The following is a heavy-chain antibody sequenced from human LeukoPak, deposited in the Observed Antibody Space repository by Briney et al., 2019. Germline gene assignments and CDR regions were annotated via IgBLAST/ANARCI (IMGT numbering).Heavy chain of an antibody. Sequence: GGSLRLSCAASGFTFSSYSMTWVRQAPGKGLEWVANIKQDGSEKYYVDSVKGRFTISRDNAKNSLCLQMNSLTAEDTAVYYCARGISSAYFRQSPHNYYMDVWGKGTTVSVSS. CDR1: GFTFSSYS. CDR2: IKQDGSEK. D-gene: IGHD3-22*01. J-gene: IGHJ6*03. V-gene: IGHV3-7*01. CDR3: ARGISSAYFRQSPHNYYMDV.